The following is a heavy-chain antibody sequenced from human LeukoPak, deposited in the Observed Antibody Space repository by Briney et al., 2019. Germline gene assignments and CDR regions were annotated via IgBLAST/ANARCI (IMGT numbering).Heavy chain of an antibody. J-gene: IGHJ4*02. D-gene: IGHD3-9*01. CDR2: IYHSGST. CDR3: ARRRYFDWLLTFDY. CDR1: GGSISSSNW. V-gene: IGHV4-4*02. Sequence: PSETLSLTCAVSGGSISSSNWWSWVRQPPGKGLEWIGEIYHSGSTNYNPSLKSRVTISVDKSKNQFSLKLSSVTAADTAVYYCARRRYFDWLLTFDYWGQGTLVTVSS.